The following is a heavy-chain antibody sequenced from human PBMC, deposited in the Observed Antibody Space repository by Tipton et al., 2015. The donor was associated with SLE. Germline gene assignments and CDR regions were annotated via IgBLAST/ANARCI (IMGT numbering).Heavy chain of an antibody. V-gene: IGHV4-34*01. CDR2: IYYSGST. D-gene: IGHD3-3*01. Sequence: LRLSCAVYGGSFSGYYWSWIRQPPGKGLEWIGSIYYSGSTYYNPSLKSRVTISVDTSKNQFSLKLSSVTAADTAVYYCARARDYYDFWSGHGAFDIWGQGTMVTVSS. CDR1: GGSFSGYY. CDR3: ARARDYYDFWSGHGAFDI. J-gene: IGHJ3*02.